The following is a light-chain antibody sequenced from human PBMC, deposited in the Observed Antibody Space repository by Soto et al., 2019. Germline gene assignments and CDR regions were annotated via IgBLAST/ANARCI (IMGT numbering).Light chain of an antibody. Sequence: QSVLTQPASVSGSPGQSIAISCTGTSSDVGNYNYVSWYQQHPDKAPKLMIFDVSNRPSGVSDRFSGSKSGNTASLTISGLQADDEADYYCTSYTSSSTSVFGTGTKVTVL. CDR3: TSYTSSSTSV. CDR1: SSDVGNYNY. CDR2: DVS. V-gene: IGLV2-14*01. J-gene: IGLJ1*01.